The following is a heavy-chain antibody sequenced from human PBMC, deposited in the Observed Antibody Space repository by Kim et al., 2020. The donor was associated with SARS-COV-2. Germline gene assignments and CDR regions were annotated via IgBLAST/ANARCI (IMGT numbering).Heavy chain of an antibody. J-gene: IGHJ4*02. D-gene: IGHD1-26*01. CDR2: VGT. Sequence: VGTCYTPSLTSRVTISVDTAKTQFSLKLSSVTAADTAVYYCARDSVGFDYWGQGTLVTVSS. CDR3: ARDSVGFDY. V-gene: IGHV4-39*07.